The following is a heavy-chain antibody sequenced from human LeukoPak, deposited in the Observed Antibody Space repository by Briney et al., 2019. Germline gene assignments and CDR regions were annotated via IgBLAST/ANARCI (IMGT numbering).Heavy chain of an antibody. D-gene: IGHD3-22*01. Sequence: SQTLSLTCTVSGGSISSGGYYWSWIRQPPGKGLEWIGYIYHSGSTYYNPSLKSRVTISVDRSKNQFSLKLSSVTAADTAVYYCATARRSYYDSSGYSDYYYYMDVWGKGTTVTVSS. CDR1: GGSISSGGYY. J-gene: IGHJ6*03. CDR2: IYHSGST. CDR3: ATARRSYYDSSGYSDYYYYMDV. V-gene: IGHV4-30-2*01.